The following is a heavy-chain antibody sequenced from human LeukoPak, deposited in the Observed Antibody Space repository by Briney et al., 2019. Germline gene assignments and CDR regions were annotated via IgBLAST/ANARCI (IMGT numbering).Heavy chain of an antibody. Sequence: PGGSLRLSCAASGFTFSSYAMSWVRQAPGKGLVWVSRISSDGSSTSYADSVKGRFTISRDNAKNTLYLQMNSLRAEDTAVYYCARAGSSRGYYFDYWGQGTLVTVSS. CDR2: ISSDGSST. J-gene: IGHJ4*02. CDR1: GFTFSSYA. CDR3: ARAGSSRGYYFDY. D-gene: IGHD6-13*01. V-gene: IGHV3-74*01.